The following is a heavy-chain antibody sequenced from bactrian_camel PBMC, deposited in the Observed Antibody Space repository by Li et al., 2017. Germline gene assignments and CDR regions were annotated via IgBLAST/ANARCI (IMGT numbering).Heavy chain of an antibody. CDR1: GYTYSSYC. V-gene: IGHV3S26*01. CDR2: IDSDGST. Sequence: VQLVESGGGSVRPGGSLTLSCAASGYTYSSYCMGWFRQAPGKEREGVAAIDSDGSTSYADSVKGRFTISKDNAKNTLSLQMNNLQPEDTARYYCASSFADLRCYDRKLRDRSTYRYWGVGTQVTVS. D-gene: IGHD3*01. CDR3: ASSFADLRCYDRKLRDRSTYRY. J-gene: IGHJ4*01.